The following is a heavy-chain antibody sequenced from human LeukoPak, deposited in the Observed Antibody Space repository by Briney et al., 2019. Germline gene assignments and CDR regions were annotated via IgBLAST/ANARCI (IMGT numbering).Heavy chain of an antibody. CDR2: ISGSGGST. D-gene: IGHD6-13*01. CDR1: GFTFSSYA. Sequence: GGSLRLSCAASGFTFSSYAMSWVRQAPGKGLEWVSAISGSGGSTYYADSVKGRSTISRDNSKNTLYLQINSLRVEDTAVYYCARNLGIAAAGDDYWGQGTLVTVSS. CDR3: ARNLGIAAAGDDY. J-gene: IGHJ4*02. V-gene: IGHV3-23*01.